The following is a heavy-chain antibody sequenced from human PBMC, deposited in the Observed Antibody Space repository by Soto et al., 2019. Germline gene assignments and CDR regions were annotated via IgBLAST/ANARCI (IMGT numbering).Heavy chain of an antibody. CDR1: GYTFTTYA. V-gene: IGHV3-23*01. CDR2: INAGSGST. D-gene: IGHD3-9*01. Sequence: GASVKVSCKASGYTFTTYALHWVRQAPGQGLEWMGWINAGSGSTYYADSVKGRFTISRDNSKNTLYLQMNSLTAEDTAVYYCAKGLLRYFACLPYFDYWGQGTLVTVSS. J-gene: IGHJ4*02. CDR3: AKGLLRYFACLPYFDY.